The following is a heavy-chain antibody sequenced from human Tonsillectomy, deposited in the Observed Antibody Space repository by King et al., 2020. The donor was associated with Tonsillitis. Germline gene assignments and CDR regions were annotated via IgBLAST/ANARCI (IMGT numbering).Heavy chain of an antibody. D-gene: IGHD4-17*01. CDR2: ISASGST. CDR1: GDSINSVYYY. CDR3: AREDYGDYPY. Sequence: QLQESGPGLVKPSQTLALTCSVSGDSINSVYYYWNWIRQPAGKGLEWIGRISASGSTSSNPSLQSRVAISLDTSKNQFSLKLSSVTAADTAVYYCAREDYGDYPYWGQGALVTVSS. J-gene: IGHJ4*02. V-gene: IGHV4-61*02.